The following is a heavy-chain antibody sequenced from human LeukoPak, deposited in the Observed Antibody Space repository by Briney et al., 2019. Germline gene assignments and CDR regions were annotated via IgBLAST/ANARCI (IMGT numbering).Heavy chain of an antibody. V-gene: IGHV3-7*01. Sequence: GGSLRLSCAASGFTFSSYWMSWVRQAPGKGLEWVANIKQDGSEKYYVDSVKGRFTISRDNAKNSLYLQMNSLRAEDTAVYYCARVSGPVATIWYDYVWGSYRGDAFGIWGQGTMVTVSS. CDR3: ARVSGPVATIWYDYVWGSYRGDAFGI. CDR1: GFTFSSYW. D-gene: IGHD3-16*02. CDR2: IKQDGSEK. J-gene: IGHJ3*02.